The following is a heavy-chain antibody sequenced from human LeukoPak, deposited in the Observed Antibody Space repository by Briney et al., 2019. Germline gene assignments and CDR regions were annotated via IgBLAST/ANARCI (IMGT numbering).Heavy chain of an antibody. Sequence: GGSLRLSCAVSGFTFSRYWMNWVRQAPGKGLVCVSRINSDGSSTSYADSVKVRFTISRDNAKNTLYLQMNSLRAEDTAVYYCARDRPHYGDYEGSDYWGQGTLVTVSS. CDR1: GFTFSRYW. V-gene: IGHV3-74*01. CDR3: ARDRPHYGDYEGSDY. J-gene: IGHJ4*02. D-gene: IGHD4-17*01. CDR2: INSDGSST.